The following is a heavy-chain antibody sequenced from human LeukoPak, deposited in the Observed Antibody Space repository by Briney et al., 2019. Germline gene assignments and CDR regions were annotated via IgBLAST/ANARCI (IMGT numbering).Heavy chain of an antibody. V-gene: IGHV3-33*06. CDR3: AKATERGTAMALGVDY. D-gene: IGHD5-18*01. CDR2: IWYDGSNK. CDR1: GFTFSSYG. Sequence: PGGSLRLSCAASGFTFSSYGMHWVRQAPGKGLEWVAVIWYDGSNKYYADSVKGRFTISRDNSKNTLYLQMNSLRAEDTAAYYCAKATERGTAMALGVDYWGQGTLVTVSS. J-gene: IGHJ4*02.